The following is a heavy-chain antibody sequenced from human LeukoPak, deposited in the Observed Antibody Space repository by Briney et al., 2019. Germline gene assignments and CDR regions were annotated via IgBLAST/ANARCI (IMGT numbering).Heavy chain of an antibody. V-gene: IGHV3-23*01. CDR3: AKVRSDITMIVDSFDY. Sequence: GGSLRLSCAASGFTFSSYAMSWVRQAPGKGLEWVSAISGSGGSTYYADSVKGRFTISRDNSKNTLYLQMNSLRAEDTAVYYCAKVRSDITMIVDSFDYWGQGTLVTVSP. D-gene: IGHD3-22*01. CDR1: GFTFSSYA. J-gene: IGHJ4*02. CDR2: ISGSGGST.